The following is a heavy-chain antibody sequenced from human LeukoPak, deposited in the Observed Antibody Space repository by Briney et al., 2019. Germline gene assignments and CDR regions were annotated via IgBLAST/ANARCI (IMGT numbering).Heavy chain of an antibody. D-gene: IGHD6-19*01. J-gene: IGHJ4*02. CDR2: ISGSGGST. V-gene: IGHV3-23*01. Sequence: GGSLRLSCAAPGFTFSSYAMSWVRQAPGKGLEWVSAISGSGGSTYYADSVKGRFTISRDNSKNTLYLQMNSLRAEDTAVYYCARDNGWYYFDYWGQGTLVTVSS. CDR3: ARDNGWYYFDY. CDR1: GFTFSSYA.